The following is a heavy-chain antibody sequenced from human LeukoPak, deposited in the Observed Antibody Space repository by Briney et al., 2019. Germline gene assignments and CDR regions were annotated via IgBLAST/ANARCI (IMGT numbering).Heavy chain of an antibody. CDR3: AREPRGYCSGNSCAHTDY. CDR2: MNPISGNT. J-gene: IGHJ4*02. CDR1: GYTFTSYD. Sequence: ASVTVSCKASGYTFTSYDINWVRQATGQGLEWMGLMNPISGNTGYAQKFQGRVTMTRNTSISTAYMELSSLRSEDTAVYYCAREPRGYCSGNSCAHTDYWGQGTLVTVSS. V-gene: IGHV1-8*01. D-gene: IGHD2-15*01.